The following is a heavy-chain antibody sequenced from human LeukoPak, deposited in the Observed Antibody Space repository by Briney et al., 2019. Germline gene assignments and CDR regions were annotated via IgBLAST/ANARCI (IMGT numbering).Heavy chain of an antibody. CDR3: ARVEDYYDSSINYYYYMDV. V-gene: IGHV4-59*11. D-gene: IGHD3-22*01. J-gene: IGHJ6*03. CDR2: IYYSGST. Sequence: PSETLSLTCTVSGGSISSHYWNWIRQPPGKGLEWIGYIYYSGSTNYNPSLKSRVTISVDTSKNQFSLKLSSVTAADTAVYYCARVEDYYDSSINYYYYMDVWGKGTTVTVSS. CDR1: GGSISSHY.